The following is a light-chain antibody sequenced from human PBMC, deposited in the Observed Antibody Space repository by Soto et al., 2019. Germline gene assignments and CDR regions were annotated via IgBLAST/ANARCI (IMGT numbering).Light chain of an antibody. J-gene: IGLJ2*01. Sequence: QSVLAQPPSVSGAPGQRVTISCIGSSSNIGAAHDVHWYQQLPGTAPKLLICGNYNRPSGVPDRFSGSRSGAAASLAITGLRAEDEADYYCQSYDSSLNVVFGGGTKVTVL. V-gene: IGLV1-40*01. CDR3: QSYDSSLNVV. CDR2: GNY. CDR1: SSNIGAAHD.